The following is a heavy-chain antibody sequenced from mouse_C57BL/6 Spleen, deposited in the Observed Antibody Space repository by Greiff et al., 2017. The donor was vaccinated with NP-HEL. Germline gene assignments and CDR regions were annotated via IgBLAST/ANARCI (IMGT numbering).Heavy chain of an antibody. CDR1: GYTFTSYW. D-gene: IGHD1-1*01. CDR2: IDPSDSYT. J-gene: IGHJ1*03. Sequence: QVQLQQPGAELVMPGASVKLSCKASGYTFTSYWMHWVKQRPGQGLEWIGEIDPSDSYTNYNQKFKGKSTLTVDKSSSTAYMQLSSLTSEDSAVYYCAKRGDYYGSSYGYFDVWGTGTTVTVSS. CDR3: AKRGDYYGSSYGYFDV. V-gene: IGHV1-69*01.